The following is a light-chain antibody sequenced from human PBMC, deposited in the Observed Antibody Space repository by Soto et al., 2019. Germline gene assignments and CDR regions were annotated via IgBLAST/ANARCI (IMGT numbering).Light chain of an antibody. J-gene: IGKJ1*01. Sequence: ENVLTQSPGTLSSSLGERATLSCRASQSVSANYLAWYQHKPGQAPRLLIYDATSRATGIPDRFSGSGSGTDFTLTISSLEPEDFAVYYCHQYGHTVRTFGQGTKVEIK. CDR3: HQYGHTVRT. CDR1: QSVSANY. CDR2: DAT. V-gene: IGKV3-20*01.